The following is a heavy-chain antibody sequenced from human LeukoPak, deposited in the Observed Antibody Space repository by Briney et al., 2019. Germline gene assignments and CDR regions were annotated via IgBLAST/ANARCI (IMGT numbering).Heavy chain of an antibody. J-gene: IGHJ4*02. Sequence: WASVKVSCKASGYTFTGYYMHWVRQAPRQELEWMGWINPNSGGTNYAQKFQGRVTMTRDTSISTAYMELSRLRSDDTAVYYCASISHYDSSGYYYPAYWGQGTLVTVSS. CDR1: GYTFTGYY. CDR3: ASISHYDSSGYYYPAY. D-gene: IGHD3-22*01. CDR2: INPNSGGT. V-gene: IGHV1-2*02.